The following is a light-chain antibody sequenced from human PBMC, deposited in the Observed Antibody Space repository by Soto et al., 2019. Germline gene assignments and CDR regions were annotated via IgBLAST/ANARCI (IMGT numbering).Light chain of an antibody. J-gene: IGKJ1*01. V-gene: IGKV3-15*01. CDR2: RTS. CDR1: QSISSN. Sequence: EIVMTQSPATLSVSPGERATLSCRASQSISSNLAWYQQKPGQAPRLLMFRTSSRATGFPARSSGSGSGTEFILTISRLEPEDFAVYYCQQYGSSPTFGQGTKVDIK. CDR3: QQYGSSPT.